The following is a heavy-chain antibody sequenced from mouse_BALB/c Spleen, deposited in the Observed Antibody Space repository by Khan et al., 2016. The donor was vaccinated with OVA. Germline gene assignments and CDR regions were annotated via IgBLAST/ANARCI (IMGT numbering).Heavy chain of an antibody. Sequence: QVRLQQSGAELARPGASVKLSCKASGYTFTGYYINWVKLRTGQGLEWIGGISPGSGDTYYNESFKGKAFLTAHNSSITAYMQLSRLTSEASAVYFCAGSNYFVYTFAYWGQGTLVTVSA. J-gene: IGHJ3*01. D-gene: IGHD1-2*01. CDR2: ISPGSGDT. CDR3: AGSNYFVYTFAY. V-gene: IGHV1-77*01. CDR1: GYTFTGYY.